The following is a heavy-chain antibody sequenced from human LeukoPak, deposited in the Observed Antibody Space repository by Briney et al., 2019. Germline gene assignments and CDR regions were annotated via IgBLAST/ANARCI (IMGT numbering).Heavy chain of an antibody. V-gene: IGHV4-39*07. CDR2: IYHSGST. CDR3: ARVTYYYDSSGYSEAAFDI. Sequence: SETLSLTCTVSGGSISSSSYYWGWIRQPPGKGLEWIGSIYHSGSTNYNPSLKSRVTISVDKSKNQFSLKLSSVTAADTAVYYCARVTYYYDSSGYSEAAFDIWGQGTMVTVSS. J-gene: IGHJ3*02. CDR1: GGSISSSSYY. D-gene: IGHD3-22*01.